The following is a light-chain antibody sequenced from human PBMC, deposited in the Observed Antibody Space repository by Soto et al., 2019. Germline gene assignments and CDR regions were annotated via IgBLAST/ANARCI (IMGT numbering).Light chain of an antibody. CDR1: QSITSY. J-gene: IGKJ2*01. V-gene: IGKV1-39*01. Sequence: DIQMTQSPSSLSASVGDRVTITCRASQSITSYLNWYQQKPGKAPKLLIYAASSLQSGVPSRFSGRGSGTDFTLTISSLQPEDFATYYWQQCYNTPYTCGQGTNLEIK. CDR3: QQCYNTPYT. CDR2: AAS.